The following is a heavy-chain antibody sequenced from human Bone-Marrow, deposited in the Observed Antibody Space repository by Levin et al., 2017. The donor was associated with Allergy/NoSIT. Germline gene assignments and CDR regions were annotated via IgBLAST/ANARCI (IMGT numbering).Heavy chain of an antibody. CDR2: SSAYNGRT. Sequence: ASVKVSCKASGYTFSSYVISWVRQVPGQGLEWMGWSSAYNGRTKYVQNFEDRVNMTTDRSTSTAYMELRSLGSGDTTVYYCARENYDTSGQRLHFDSWGQGTLVTVSS. D-gene: IGHD3-22*01. CDR3: ARENYDTSGQRLHFDS. J-gene: IGHJ4*02. V-gene: IGHV1-18*01. CDR1: GYTFSSYV.